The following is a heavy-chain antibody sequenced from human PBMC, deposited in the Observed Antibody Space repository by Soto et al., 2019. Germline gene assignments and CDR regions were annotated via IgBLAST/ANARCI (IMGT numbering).Heavy chain of an antibody. Sequence: EVQLVESGGDLVQPGGSLRLSCTVSEFTFSDYWMHWVRQAPGKGLVWVSRINTDGTTTNYADSVKGRFTISSDNARNTLYLQMNSLRGEDTAVYYCATAGNYRFDTWGHGTLVTVSS. V-gene: IGHV3-74*01. D-gene: IGHD3-16*02. J-gene: IGHJ4*01. CDR1: EFTFSDYW. CDR2: INTDGTTT. CDR3: ATAGNYRFDT.